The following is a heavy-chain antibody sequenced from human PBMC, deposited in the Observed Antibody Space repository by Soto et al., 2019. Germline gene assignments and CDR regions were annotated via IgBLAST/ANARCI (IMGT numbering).Heavy chain of an antibody. V-gene: IGHV3-30*03. J-gene: IGHJ5*02. CDR2: ISYDGSNK. Sequence: GGSLRLSCAASGFTFSSYGMHWVRQAPGKGLEWVAVISYDGSNKYYADSVKGRFTISRDNSKNTLYLQMNSLRVEDTAVYYCARGGSSSWYLRWFDPWGQGTLVTVSS. CDR3: ARGGSSSWYLRWFDP. D-gene: IGHD6-13*01. CDR1: GFTFSSYG.